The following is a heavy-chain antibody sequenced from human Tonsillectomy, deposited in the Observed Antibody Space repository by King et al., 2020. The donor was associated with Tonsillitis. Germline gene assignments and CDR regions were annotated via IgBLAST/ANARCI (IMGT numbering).Heavy chain of an antibody. CDR2: IYHSGGI. D-gene: IGHD3-22*01. Sequence: QLQESGPGLVKPSGTLSLTCAVSGGSISSSNRWSWVRPPPGKGLEWSWEIYHSGGINYNPTLESGVTISVDKSKNQFSLKLSSVTAADTAVYYCARAGTYYYDSSGYLGAFDIWGQGTMVTVSS. CDR3: ARAGTYYYDSSGYLGAFDI. J-gene: IGHJ3*02. V-gene: IGHV4-4*02. CDR1: GGSISSSNR.